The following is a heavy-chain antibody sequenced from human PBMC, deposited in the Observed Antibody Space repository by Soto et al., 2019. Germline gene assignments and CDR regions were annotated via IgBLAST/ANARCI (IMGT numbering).Heavy chain of an antibody. J-gene: IGHJ6*02. CDR1: GGTFSSYA. CDR3: ARTMLTFGGITKEGMDV. D-gene: IGHD3-16*01. CDR2: IIHIFGTA. V-gene: IGHV1-69*12. Sequence: QVQLVQSGAEVKKPGSSVKVSCKASGGTFSSYAISWVRQAPGQGLEWMGGIIHIFGTANYAQKFQGRVTITADESTSTAYMELSSLRSEDTAVYYCARTMLTFGGITKEGMDVWGQGTTVTVSS.